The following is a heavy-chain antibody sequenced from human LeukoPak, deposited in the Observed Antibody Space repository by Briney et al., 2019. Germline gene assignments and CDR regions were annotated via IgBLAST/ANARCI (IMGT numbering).Heavy chain of an antibody. V-gene: IGHV3-21*01. CDR3: AREEDIVVVVAATVNDAFDI. CDR2: ISSSSSYI. CDR1: GFTFSSYS. D-gene: IGHD2-15*01. Sequence: GGSLRLSCAASGFTFSSYSMNWVRQAPGKGLEWVSSISSSSSYIYYADSVKGRFTISRDNAKNSLYLQMNSLRAEDTAVYYCAREEDIVVVVAATVNDAFDIWGQGTMVTVSS. J-gene: IGHJ3*02.